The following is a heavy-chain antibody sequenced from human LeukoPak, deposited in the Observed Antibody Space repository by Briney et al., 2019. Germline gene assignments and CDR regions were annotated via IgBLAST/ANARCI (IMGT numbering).Heavy chain of an antibody. V-gene: IGHV3-30-3*01. Sequence: GGSLRLSCAASGFTFSNYAINWVRQAPGKGLEWVALISYDGSNKFYADSVKGRFTISRDNSKSTLYLQMSSLRAEDTAVYYCARDAPTTYGDYVFDYWGQGTLVTVSS. CDR1: GFTFSNYA. J-gene: IGHJ4*02. CDR2: ISYDGSNK. D-gene: IGHD4-17*01. CDR3: ARDAPTTYGDYVFDY.